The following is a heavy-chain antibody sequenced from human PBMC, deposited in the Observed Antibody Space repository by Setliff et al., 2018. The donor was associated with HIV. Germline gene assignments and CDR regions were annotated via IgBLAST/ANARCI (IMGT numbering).Heavy chain of an antibody. CDR2: IYHSGST. D-gene: IGHD2-8*01. J-gene: IGHJ5*02. V-gene: IGHV4-38-2*02. Sequence: SETLSLTCAVSGYSISSGFYWGWIRQPPGKGLEWIGSIYHSGSTYYNPSLRSRVTISVDTSKNQFSLKLSSVTAADTAVYYCARDAPTVYANGWFDPWGQGTRVTVS. CDR1: GYSISSGFY. CDR3: ARDAPTVYANGWFDP.